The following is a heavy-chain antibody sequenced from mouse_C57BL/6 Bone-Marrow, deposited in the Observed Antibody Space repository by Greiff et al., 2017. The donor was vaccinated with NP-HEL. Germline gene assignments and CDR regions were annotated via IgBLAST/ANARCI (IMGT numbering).Heavy chain of an antibody. V-gene: IGHV14-4*01. Sequence: VQLQQSGAELVRPGASVKLSCTASGFNIKDDYMHWVKQRPEQGLEWIGWIDPENGDTEYASKFQGKATITADTSSNTAYLQLSSLTSEDTAVYYCTTPTVVPFDDWGQGTTLTVAS. D-gene: IGHD1-1*01. CDR1: GFNIKDDY. CDR2: IDPENGDT. J-gene: IGHJ2*01. CDR3: TTPTVVPFDD.